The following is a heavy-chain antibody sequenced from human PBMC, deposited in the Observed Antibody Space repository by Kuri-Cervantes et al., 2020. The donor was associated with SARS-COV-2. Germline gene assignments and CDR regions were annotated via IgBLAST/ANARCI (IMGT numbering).Heavy chain of an antibody. CDR1: GFTFSSDA. V-gene: IGHV3-23*01. CDR3: AKDLISASYCGSGSPDY. CDR2: VSGSGVST. D-gene: IGHD3-10*01. Sequence: GESLKISCTASGFTFSSDAMSWVRQAPGKGLEWVSTVSGSGVSTYYADSVKGRFTISSDNSASTMFLQMNSLRAEDTALYFCAKDLISASYCGSGSPDYWGQGTLVTVSS. J-gene: IGHJ4*02.